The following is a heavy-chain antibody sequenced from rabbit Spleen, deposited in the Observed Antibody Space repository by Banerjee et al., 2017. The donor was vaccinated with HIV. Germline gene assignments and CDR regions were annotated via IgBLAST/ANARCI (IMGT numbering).Heavy chain of an antibody. CDR1: GFSFSNSYY. CDR3: ARGVNTGIGYYDL. V-gene: IGHV1S40*01. CDR2: INAATGKP. D-gene: IGHD8-1*01. Sequence: QSLEESGGGLVQPEGSLTLTCTASGFSFSNSYYMCWVRQTPGKGLEWIACINAATGKPVYATWAKGRFTISKTSSTTVTLQMTSLTAADTATYFCARGVNTGIGYYDLWGPGTLVTVS. J-gene: IGHJ6*01.